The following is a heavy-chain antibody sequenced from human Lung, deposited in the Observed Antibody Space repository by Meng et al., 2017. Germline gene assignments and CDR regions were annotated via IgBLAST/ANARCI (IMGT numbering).Heavy chain of an antibody. J-gene: IGHJ3*01. V-gene: IGHV3-23*01. CDR1: GFSFSRCA. CDR2: IGESGGGI. CDR3: AKEKDAFDV. Sequence: LGFGGGLEHPGGSLRLSCAASGFSFSRCAMNWVRQAPGKGLEWVSVIGESGGGIYYADSVKGRFIISRDNSKNTLYLQMNSLRAEDTALYYCAKEKDAFDVWGQGTMVTVSS.